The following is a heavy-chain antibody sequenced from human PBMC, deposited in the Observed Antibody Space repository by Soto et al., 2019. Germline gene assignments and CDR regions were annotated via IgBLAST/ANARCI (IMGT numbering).Heavy chain of an antibody. CDR3: ARSFGWYAIDQ. V-gene: IGHV4-4*02. D-gene: IGHD6-19*01. Sequence: QMQLQESGPGLVKPSETLSLTCAVSSASIISEQRWSWVRQPPGKGLEWIGEIHHSGSTHNNPSLRIRFTMSVDKSQNQYSLNLNSVTAADTAVYYCARSFGWYAIDQWGQGTLVIVSS. J-gene: IGHJ4*02. CDR1: SASIISEQR. CDR2: IHHSGST.